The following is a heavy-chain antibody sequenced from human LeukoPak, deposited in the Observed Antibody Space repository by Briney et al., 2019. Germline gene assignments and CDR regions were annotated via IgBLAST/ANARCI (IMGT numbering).Heavy chain of an antibody. Sequence: SETLSLTCTGSGGSISSYYWSWIRQPPGKGLEWIGYIYTSGSTNYNPSLKSRVTISVDTSKNQFSLKLSSVTAADTAVYYCARRRVVPAADYFDYWGQGTPVTVSS. CDR3: ARRRVVPAADYFDY. V-gene: IGHV4-4*09. CDR1: GGSISSYY. D-gene: IGHD2-2*01. J-gene: IGHJ4*02. CDR2: IYTSGST.